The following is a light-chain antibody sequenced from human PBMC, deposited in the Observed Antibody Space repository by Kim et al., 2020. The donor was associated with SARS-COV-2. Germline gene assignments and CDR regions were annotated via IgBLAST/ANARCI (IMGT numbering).Light chain of an antibody. CDR2: DVS. J-gene: IGLJ1*01. V-gene: IGLV2-11*01. CDR1: SSDVGGYNY. Sequence: QSGTISCTGTSSDVGGYNYVSWYQQHQGQAPKLMIYDVSKRPSGVPDRFSGSKSGNTASLTISGLQAEDEADYYCCSYAGSYTNYVFGTGTKVTVL. CDR3: CSYAGSYTNYV.